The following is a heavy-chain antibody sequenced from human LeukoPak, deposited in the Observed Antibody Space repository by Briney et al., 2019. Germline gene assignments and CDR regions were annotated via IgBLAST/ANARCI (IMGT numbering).Heavy chain of an antibody. V-gene: IGHV4-31*03. D-gene: IGHD2-2*01. J-gene: IGHJ4*02. CDR1: GGSISSGGYY. CDR3: ARTVGVVPAALRYFDY. Sequence: SQTLSLTCTVSGGSISSGGYYWSWIRQHPGKGLEWIGYTYYSGSTYYNPSLKSRVTISVDTSKNQFSLKLSSVTAADTAVYYCARTVGVVPAALRYFDYWGQGTLVTVSS. CDR2: TYYSGST.